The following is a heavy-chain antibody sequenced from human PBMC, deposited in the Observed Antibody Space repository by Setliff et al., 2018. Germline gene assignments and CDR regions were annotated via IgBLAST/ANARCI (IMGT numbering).Heavy chain of an antibody. D-gene: IGHD3-3*01. CDR1: GSSFSSYS. CDR3: ASHPRVTIFGVVAFDY. J-gene: IGHJ4*02. CDR2: KYYSGST. Sequence: PSETLSLTCTVSGSSFSSYSWSWIRQPPGKGLEWIGYKYYSGSTNSNPSLKSRVTISVDTSQNQFSLKLSSVTAADTAVYYCASHPRVTIFGVVAFDYWGQGILVTVSS. V-gene: IGHV4-59*08.